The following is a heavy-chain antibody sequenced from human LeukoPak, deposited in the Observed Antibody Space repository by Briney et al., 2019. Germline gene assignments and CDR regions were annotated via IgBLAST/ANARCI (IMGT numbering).Heavy chain of an antibody. D-gene: IGHD5-18*01. J-gene: IGHJ4*02. CDR3: ARVEGTAMAPFGY. V-gene: IGHV1-18*04. Sequence: ASVRVSCKASGYTFTDCYLNWVRQAPGQGLEWMGWISAYNGNTNYAQKLQGRVTMTTDTSTSTAYMELRSLRSDDTAVYYCARVEGTAMAPFGYWGQGTLVTVSS. CDR1: GYTFTDCY. CDR2: ISAYNGNT.